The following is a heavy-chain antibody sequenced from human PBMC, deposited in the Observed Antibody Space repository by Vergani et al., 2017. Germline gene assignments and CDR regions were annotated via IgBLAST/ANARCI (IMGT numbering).Heavy chain of an antibody. J-gene: IGHJ4*02. CDR1: GFTFSDSY. V-gene: IGHV3-11*04. Sequence: VQLVESGGDLVQPGRSLRLSCTASGFTFSDSYMSWVRQAPGMGLEWVSYISSSGTIVYYADSVKGRFTISRDNAKNSLYLQMNSLRAEDTAVYYCARDRGSTANWGQGTLVTVSS. CDR3: ARDRGSTAN. D-gene: IGHD3-10*01. CDR2: ISSSGTIV.